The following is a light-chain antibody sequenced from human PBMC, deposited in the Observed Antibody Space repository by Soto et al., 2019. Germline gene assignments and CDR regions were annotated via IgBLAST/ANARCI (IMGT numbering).Light chain of an antibody. CDR3: CSYTTSNTRQLV. CDR1: SSDVGGYNY. V-gene: IGLV2-14*01. Sequence: QSVLTQPASVSGSPGQSITISCTGTSSDVGGYNYVSWYQQHPGKAPKFMIYDVSNRPSGVSNRFSGSKSGNTASLTISGLQAEDEADYYCCSYTTSNTRQLVFGTGTKVTDL. CDR2: DVS. J-gene: IGLJ1*01.